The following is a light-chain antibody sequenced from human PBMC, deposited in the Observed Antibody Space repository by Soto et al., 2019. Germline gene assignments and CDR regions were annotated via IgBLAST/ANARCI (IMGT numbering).Light chain of an antibody. J-gene: IGLJ2*01. CDR1: ISDVAGYNH. Sequence: QSALTQPPSASGSPGQSVTISCTGTISDVAGYNHVSWYQQHPGKAPKLIIYEVSKRPSGVPDRFSGSKSGNTASLTVSGLQTEDEADYYCSSYAGTNNWLFGGGTKLTVL. CDR2: EVS. V-gene: IGLV2-8*01. CDR3: SSYAGTNNWL.